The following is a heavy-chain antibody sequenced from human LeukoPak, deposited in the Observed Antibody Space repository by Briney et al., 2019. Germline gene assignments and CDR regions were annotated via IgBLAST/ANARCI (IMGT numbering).Heavy chain of an antibody. Sequence: GGSLRLSCVASGFAFRGHSMNWVRQAPGKGLEWVSYINDNSETKLYADSVKGRFTISRDNAKNSLYLQMNSLRAEDTALYYCAKDIGRFPHALDIWGQGTMVTVSS. CDR2: INDNSETK. CDR3: AKDIGRFPHALDI. D-gene: IGHD1-26*01. J-gene: IGHJ3*02. V-gene: IGHV3-48*04. CDR1: GFAFRGHS.